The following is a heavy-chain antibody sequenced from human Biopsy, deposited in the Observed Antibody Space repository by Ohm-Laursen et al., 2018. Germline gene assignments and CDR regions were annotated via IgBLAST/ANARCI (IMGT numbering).Heavy chain of an antibody. CDR1: NVSFSSFY. CDR2: ISHTGST. CDR3: ASVVLGPTNDAFDL. V-gene: IGHV4-34*01. Sequence: SDTLSLTCAVYNVSFSSFYWSWIRQPPGKGLEWIGEISHTGSTNYNPPLKSRVFMSVDTSRKQLSLRLRSVTAADTAMYYCASVVLGPTNDAFDLWGQGTMVGVSS. D-gene: IGHD3-22*01. J-gene: IGHJ3*01.